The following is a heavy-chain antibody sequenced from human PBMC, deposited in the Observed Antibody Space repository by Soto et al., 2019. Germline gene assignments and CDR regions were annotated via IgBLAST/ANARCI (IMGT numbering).Heavy chain of an antibody. CDR1: GDSLIGHHW. CDR3: ASETNGSPCRGAKWFDP. J-gene: IGHJ5*02. Sequence: PSETLSLTCAITGDSLIGHHWWSGVRQTPGKGLEWIGETYHSGTTNYNPSMKTRVSISMDKSKNQFSLKLNSVTAADTAVYYCASETNGSPCRGAKWFDPWGEAIRVTVYS. D-gene: IGHD2-8*01. V-gene: IGHV4-4*02. CDR2: TYHSGTT.